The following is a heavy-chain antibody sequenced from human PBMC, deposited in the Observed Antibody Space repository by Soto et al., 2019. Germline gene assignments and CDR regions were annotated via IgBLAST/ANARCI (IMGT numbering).Heavy chain of an antibody. CDR3: ARMGRGELSYYYGVDV. CDR1: GFTFSSYA. Sequence: EVQLVESGGGLVQPGGSLRLSCAASGFTFSSYAMHWVRQAPGKGLEYVSAISSNGGSTYYANSVKGRFTISRDNSKDTLYLQMGSLRAEDMAVYYCARMGRGELSYYYGVDVWGPGTTGTVSS. CDR2: ISSNGGST. D-gene: IGHD1-26*01. J-gene: IGHJ6*02. V-gene: IGHV3-64*01.